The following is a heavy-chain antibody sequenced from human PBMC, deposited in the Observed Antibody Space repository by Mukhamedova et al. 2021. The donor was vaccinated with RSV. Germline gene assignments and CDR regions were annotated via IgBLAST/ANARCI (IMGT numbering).Heavy chain of an antibody. V-gene: IGHV1-69*01. CDR3: ARDRALAGTYYFDY. Sequence: GRVTITADESTSTAYVELSSLRSEDTAVYYCARDRALAGTYYFDYWGQGTLVTVSS. J-gene: IGHJ4*02. D-gene: IGHD6-19*01.